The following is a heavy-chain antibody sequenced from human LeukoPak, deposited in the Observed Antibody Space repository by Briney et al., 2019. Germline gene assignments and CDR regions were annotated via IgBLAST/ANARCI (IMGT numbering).Heavy chain of an antibody. V-gene: IGHV3-21*01. CDR1: GFTFSSYA. Sequence: GGSLRLSCAASGFTFSSYAMNWVRQAPGKGLEWVSSISSSSSYIYYADSVKGRFTISRDNAKNSLYLQMNSLRAEDTAVYYCARDSGNWNYGYYYMDVWGKGTTVTVSS. CDR3: ARDSGNWNYGYYYMDV. D-gene: IGHD1-20*01. CDR2: ISSSSSYI. J-gene: IGHJ6*03.